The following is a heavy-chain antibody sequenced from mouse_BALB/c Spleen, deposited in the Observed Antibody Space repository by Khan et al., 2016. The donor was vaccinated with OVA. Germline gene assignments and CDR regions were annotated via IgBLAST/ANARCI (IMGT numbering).Heavy chain of an antibody. D-gene: IGHD2-4*01. CDR2: IDPANGRT. J-gene: IGHJ3*01. Sequence: MQLEESGAELVKSGASVKLSCTASGFNIKDTYIHWMKQGPEQGLEWIGRIDPANGRTKYDPEFQDKGTIKAETSSNPAYLQLSRLISEETGVYYCARGVDFWGWFAYGGQGTLVTVSA. V-gene: IGHV14-3*02. CDR3: ARGVDFWGWFAY. CDR1: GFNIKDTY.